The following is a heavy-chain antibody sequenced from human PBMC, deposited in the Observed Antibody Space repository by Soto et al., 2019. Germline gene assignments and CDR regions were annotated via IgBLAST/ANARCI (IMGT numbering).Heavy chain of an antibody. CDR2: VFHTGDT. CDR1: GDSISSSVW. CDR3: ARKAWVRFDY. J-gene: IGHJ4*02. Sequence: PSETLSLTCAVSGDSISSSVWWTWVRQPPGKGLEWIGEVFHTGDTYFNPSLRSRVAMSVDKSTNEFSLKVTSVTAADTAIYYCARKAWVRFDYWGQGALVTASS. V-gene: IGHV4-4*02. D-gene: IGHD7-27*01.